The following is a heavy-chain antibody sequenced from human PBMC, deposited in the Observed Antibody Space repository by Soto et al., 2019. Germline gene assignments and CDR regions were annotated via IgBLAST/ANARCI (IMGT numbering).Heavy chain of an antibody. CDR3: ARAPGFEYYYGSGSQGGFDY. J-gene: IGHJ4*02. Sequence: SETLSLTCAVYGGSFSGYYWSWIRQPPGKGLEWIGEINHSGSTNYNPSLKSRVTISVDTSKNQFSLKLSSVTAADTAVYYCARAPGFEYYYGSGSQGGFDYWGQGTLVTVSS. CDR1: GGSFSGYY. V-gene: IGHV4-34*01. CDR2: INHSGST. D-gene: IGHD3-10*01.